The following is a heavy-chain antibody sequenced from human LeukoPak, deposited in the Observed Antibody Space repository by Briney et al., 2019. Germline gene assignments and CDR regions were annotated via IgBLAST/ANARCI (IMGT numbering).Heavy chain of an antibody. J-gene: IGHJ5*01. D-gene: IGHD6-13*01. Sequence: GGSLRLSCAASGFTFDDYAMHWVRQAPGKGLEWVSGISWNSESIGYGDSVKGRFTISRDNAKNSLYLQINSLRAEDTALYYCAKDFGKSSSWFDYWGQGVLVTVSS. V-gene: IGHV3-9*01. CDR3: AKDFGKSSSWFDY. CDR2: ISWNSESI. CDR1: GFTFDDYA.